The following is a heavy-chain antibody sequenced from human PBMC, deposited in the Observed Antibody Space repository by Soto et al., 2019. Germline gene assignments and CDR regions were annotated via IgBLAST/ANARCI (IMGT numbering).Heavy chain of an antibody. CDR3: ARLVRATNYNWFDP. V-gene: IGHV4-31*02. J-gene: IGHJ5*02. D-gene: IGHD1-26*01. CDR2: IYYSGST. CDR1: GGSISSGGYY. Sequence: TLSLTCTVSGGSISSGGYYWSWIRQHPGKGLEWIGYIYYSGSTYYNPSLKSRVTISVDTSKNQFSLKLSSVTAADTAVYYCARLVRATNYNWFDPWGQGTLVTVSS.